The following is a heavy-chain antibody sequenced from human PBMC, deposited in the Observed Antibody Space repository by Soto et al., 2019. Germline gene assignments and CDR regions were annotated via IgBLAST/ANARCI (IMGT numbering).Heavy chain of an antibody. CDR2: TYYRSNWRH. D-gene: IGHD6-19*01. V-gene: IGHV6-1*01. J-gene: IGHJ4*02. CDR3: ARGVAGSGFDL. Sequence: SPTLSLTCAIPGDSVSSNTASWNLIRSSPSRGLEWLGRTYYRSNWRHDYAVSVKSRITVNPDTSKNHFSLQLNSVTPDDTAVYYCARGVAGSGFDLWGQGTLVTVYS. CDR1: GDSVSSNTAS.